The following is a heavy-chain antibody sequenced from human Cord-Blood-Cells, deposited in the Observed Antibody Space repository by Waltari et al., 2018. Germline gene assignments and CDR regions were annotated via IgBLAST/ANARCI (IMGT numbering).Heavy chain of an antibody. CDR3: ARDVADCSGGSCYHAFDI. Sequence: QVQLQQCGAGLLKSSATLPLTRAAYGESFRGYYWSWMGQPPGKGLEWIGEINHSESTNNNPSRKSRGTISVDTSKNQFSLKLSSVTAADTAVYYCARDVADCSGGSCYHAFDIWGQGTMVTVSS. V-gene: IGHV4-34*04. J-gene: IGHJ3*02. CDR1: GESFRGYY. D-gene: IGHD2-15*01. CDR2: INHSEST.